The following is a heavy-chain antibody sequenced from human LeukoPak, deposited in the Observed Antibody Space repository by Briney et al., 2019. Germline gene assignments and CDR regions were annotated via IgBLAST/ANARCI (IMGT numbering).Heavy chain of an antibody. V-gene: IGHV3-30*19. Sequence: GGSLRLSCAASGFSFSNSAMHWVRQAPGKGLEWVAVISYDGSTKYYADSVKGRLTISRDNSKNTLFLQMNSLRDEDTAVYHCARDLKWELRIPFDYWGQGTLVTVSS. CDR2: ISYDGSTK. D-gene: IGHD1-26*01. CDR1: GFSFSNSA. CDR3: ARDLKWELRIPFDY. J-gene: IGHJ4*02.